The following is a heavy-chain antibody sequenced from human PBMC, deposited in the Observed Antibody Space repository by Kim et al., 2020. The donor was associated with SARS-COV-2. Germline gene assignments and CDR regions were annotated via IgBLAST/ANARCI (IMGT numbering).Heavy chain of an antibody. CDR1: GGSFSGYY. Sequence: SETLSLTCAVYGGSFSGYYWSWIRQPPGKGLEWIGEINHSGSTNYNPSLKSRVTISVETSKNQFSLKLSSVTAADTAVYYCAGGIAAAGTRLNWFDPWGQGTLVTVSS. CDR3: AGGIAAAGTRLNWFDP. CDR2: INHSGST. J-gene: IGHJ5*02. D-gene: IGHD6-13*01. V-gene: IGHV4-34*01.